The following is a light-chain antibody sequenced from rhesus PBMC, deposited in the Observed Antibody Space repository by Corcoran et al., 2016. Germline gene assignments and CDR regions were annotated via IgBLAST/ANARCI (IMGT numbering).Light chain of an antibody. CDR1: SSDIGGYNR. V-gene: IGLV2-13*03. Sequence: QAAPTQSPSMSGSPGQSVTISCTGTSSDIGGYNRVSWYQQHPGKAPKLMIYDVSQRPSGVSDRFSGSKSGNTASLTISGLQAEDEADYYCSSYASSSTFIFGTGTRLTVL. CDR3: SSYASSSTFI. J-gene: IGLJ1*01. CDR2: DVS.